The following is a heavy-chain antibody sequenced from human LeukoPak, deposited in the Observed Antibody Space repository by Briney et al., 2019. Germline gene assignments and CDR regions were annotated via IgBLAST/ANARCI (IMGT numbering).Heavy chain of an antibody. CDR1: GYNFNTYG. D-gene: IGHD3-3*01. Sequence: ASVKVSCKASGYNFNTYGFSWVRQAPGQGLEWMGWITMINGNTDYAEKLQGRVTMTIDTSTSTAYMELRSLRSDDTAVYYCASSLTIFGVGHWGQGTLLTVSS. J-gene: IGHJ4*02. CDR3: ASSLTIFGVGH. V-gene: IGHV1-18*01. CDR2: ITMINGNT.